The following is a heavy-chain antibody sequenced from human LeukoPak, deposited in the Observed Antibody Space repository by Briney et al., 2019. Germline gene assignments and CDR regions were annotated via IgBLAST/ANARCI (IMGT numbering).Heavy chain of an antibody. D-gene: IGHD2-15*01. J-gene: IGHJ4*02. Sequence: LGGSLRLSCAASGFTFSSYSMNWVRQAPGKGLEWVSFISSSSSYIYYADSVKGRFTISRDNAKNSLYLQMNSLRAEDTAVYYCAREGCSGGSCYSDYWGQGTLVTVSS. V-gene: IGHV3-21*01. CDR2: ISSSSSYI. CDR3: AREGCSGGSCYSDY. CDR1: GFTFSSYS.